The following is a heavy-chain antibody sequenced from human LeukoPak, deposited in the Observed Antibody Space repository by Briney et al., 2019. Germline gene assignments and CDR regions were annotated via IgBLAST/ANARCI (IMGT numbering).Heavy chain of an antibody. CDR1: GFTFSSYS. J-gene: IGHJ4*02. CDR3: ARIKRCSGGSCYSLFFDY. CDR2: ISGSSSYI. Sequence: PGGSLRPSCAASGFTFSSYSMNWVRQAPGKGLEWVSSISGSSSYIYYADSVKGRFTISRDNAKNSLYLQMNSLRAEDTAVYYCARIKRCSGGSCYSLFFDYWGQGTLVTVSS. D-gene: IGHD2-15*01. V-gene: IGHV3-21*04.